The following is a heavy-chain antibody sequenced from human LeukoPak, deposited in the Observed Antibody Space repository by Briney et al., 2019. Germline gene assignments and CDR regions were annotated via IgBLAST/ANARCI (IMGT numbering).Heavy chain of an antibody. J-gene: IGHJ4*02. V-gene: IGHV3-64D*09. CDR1: RFTFSGST. CDR2: ISSSGDTT. CDR3: VKDWQLVF. D-gene: IGHD6-6*01. Sequence: GGSLRLSCSASRFTFSGSTMRWVRQAPGKGLEFVSAISSSGDTTDYADSVKGRFTISRDSSKNTLHLQMSSLRVDDTAVYYCVKDWQLVFWGQGTLVTVSS.